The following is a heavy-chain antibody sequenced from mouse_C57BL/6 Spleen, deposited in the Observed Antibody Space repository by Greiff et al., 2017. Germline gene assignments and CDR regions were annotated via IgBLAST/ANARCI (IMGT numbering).Heavy chain of an antibody. J-gene: IGHJ3*01. V-gene: IGHV1-62-2*01. Sequence: VKLMESGAELVKPGASVKLSCKASGYTFTEYTIHWVKQRSGQGLEWIGWFYPGSGSIKYNEKFKDKATLTADKSSSTVYMELSRLTSEDSAVYFCARHEDYYGSSSAWFAYWGQGTLVTVSA. CDR1: GYTFTEYT. CDR3: ARHEDYYGSSSAWFAY. D-gene: IGHD1-1*01. CDR2: FYPGSGSI.